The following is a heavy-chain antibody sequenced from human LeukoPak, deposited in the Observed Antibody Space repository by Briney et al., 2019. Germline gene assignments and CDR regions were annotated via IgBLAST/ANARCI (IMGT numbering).Heavy chain of an antibody. D-gene: IGHD3-10*01. CDR2: IYPGDSDI. Sequence: GESLKISCKGSGYIFTNYWIGWVRQMPGRGLEWLGIIYPGDSDIRYSPSFQGQVAISADKSISTAYLQWSSLKASDTAMYYCVTGGSGRYYNPFDYWGQGTLVTVSS. V-gene: IGHV5-51*01. CDR1: GYIFTNYW. CDR3: VTGGSGRYYNPFDY. J-gene: IGHJ4*02.